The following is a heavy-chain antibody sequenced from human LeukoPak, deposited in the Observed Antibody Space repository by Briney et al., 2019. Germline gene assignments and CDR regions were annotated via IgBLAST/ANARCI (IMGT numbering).Heavy chain of an antibody. Sequence: SVTVSCKASGGTFSSYAISWVRQAPGQGLEWMGGIIPIFGTANYAQKFQGRVTITTDESTSTAYMELSSLRSEDTAVYYCASWLYYDILTGYYSEDAFDIWGQGTMVTVSS. J-gene: IGHJ3*02. V-gene: IGHV1-69*05. D-gene: IGHD3-9*01. CDR3: ASWLYYDILTGYYSEDAFDI. CDR2: IIPIFGTA. CDR1: GGTFSSYA.